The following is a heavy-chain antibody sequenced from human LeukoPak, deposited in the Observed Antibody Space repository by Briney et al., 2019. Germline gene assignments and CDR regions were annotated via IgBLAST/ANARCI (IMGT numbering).Heavy chain of an antibody. J-gene: IGHJ4*02. CDR3: ARDGYYGAGSYDY. Sequence: PPRSMTLACPLVTPLLAVESTDCDSQAQSKGLEWVAVICYDGSDKYYADSVKDRFTISRDNSTNTLYLQINSLRAEDTAVYYCARDGYYGAGSYDYWGQGTLVTVSS. CDR2: ICYDGSDK. CDR1: VTPLLAV. V-gene: IGHV3-33*08. D-gene: IGHD3-10*01.